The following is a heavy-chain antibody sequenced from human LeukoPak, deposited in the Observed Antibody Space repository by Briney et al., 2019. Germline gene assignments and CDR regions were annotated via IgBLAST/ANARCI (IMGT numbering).Heavy chain of an antibody. Sequence: ASVKVSCKASGYTFTGYYMHWVRQAPGQGLEWMGWINPNSGGTNYAQKFQGRVTMTRDTSISTAYMELSRLRSDDTAVYYCARDGPRGGSGYYPPYFDYWGQGTLVTVSS. CDR1: GYTFTGYY. D-gene: IGHD3-22*01. V-gene: IGHV1-2*02. J-gene: IGHJ4*02. CDR2: INPNSGGT. CDR3: ARDGPRGGSGYYPPYFDY.